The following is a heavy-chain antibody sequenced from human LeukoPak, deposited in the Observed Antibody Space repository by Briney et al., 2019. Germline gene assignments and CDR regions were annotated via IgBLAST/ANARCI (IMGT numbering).Heavy chain of an antibody. CDR1: GYTFTSNG. D-gene: IGHD2-2*01. V-gene: IGHV1-18*01. CDR2: ISTYNGKT. J-gene: IGHJ6*02. Sequence: ASVTVSCKASGYTFTSNGVSWVRQAPGQGLEWMGWISTYNGKTNFAQKFQGRLTMTTDTSTSTAYMELRSLRSDDTAVYYCAREGYCSSPSCYAGGDYYYYGMDVWGQGTTVTVSS. CDR3: AREGYCSSPSCYAGGDYYYYGMDV.